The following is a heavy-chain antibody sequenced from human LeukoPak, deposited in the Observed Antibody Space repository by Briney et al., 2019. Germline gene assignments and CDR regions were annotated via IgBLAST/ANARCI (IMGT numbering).Heavy chain of an antibody. V-gene: IGHV5-51*01. CDR1: GYSFTTHW. CDR3: ATCGPDSGSGSFYCGLNY. CDR2: IYPGDSDT. Sequence: GESLKISCKGSGYSFTTHWIGWVRQMPGKGLEWMGIIYPGDSDTRYSPSFQGQVTISADKSISTAFLQWSSLKASDTAMYYCATCGPDSGSGSFYCGLNYWGQGTLVTVSP. J-gene: IGHJ4*02. D-gene: IGHD3-10*01.